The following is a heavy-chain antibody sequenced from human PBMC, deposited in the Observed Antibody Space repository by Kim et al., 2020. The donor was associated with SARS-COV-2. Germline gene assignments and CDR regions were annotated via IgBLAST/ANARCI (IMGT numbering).Heavy chain of an antibody. V-gene: IGHV3-30*18. CDR2: ISYDGSNK. D-gene: IGHD5-18*01. CDR1: GFTFSSYG. Sequence: GGSLRLSCAASGFTFSSYGMHWVRQAPGKGLEWVAVISYDGSNKYYADSVKGRFTISRDNSKNTLYLQMNSLRAEDTAVYYCAKDTQRGYSYGWSYYYYGMDVWGQGTTVTVSS. CDR3: AKDTQRGYSYGWSYYYYGMDV. J-gene: IGHJ6*02.